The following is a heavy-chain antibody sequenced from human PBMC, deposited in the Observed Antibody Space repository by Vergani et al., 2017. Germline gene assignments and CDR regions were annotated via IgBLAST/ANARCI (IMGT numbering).Heavy chain of an antibody. J-gene: IGHJ5*02. Sequence: EVQLVESGGGLVQPGGSLRLSCAASGFTFSSYSMNWVRQAPGKGLEWVSYISSSSSTIYYADSVKRRFTISRDNAKNSLYLQMNSLRAEDTAVYYCARDVGNYYDSSGPNIDPWGQGTLVTVSS. D-gene: IGHD3-22*01. V-gene: IGHV3-48*04. CDR3: ARDVGNYYDSSGPNIDP. CDR2: ISSSSSTI. CDR1: GFTFSSYS.